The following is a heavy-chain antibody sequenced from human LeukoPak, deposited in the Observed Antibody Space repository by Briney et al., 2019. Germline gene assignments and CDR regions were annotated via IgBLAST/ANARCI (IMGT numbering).Heavy chain of an antibody. CDR3: ARHVSWDVGGDNLCFLDV. Sequence: GESLKISCKGSGYSFTSYWIGWVRQMPGKGLEWMGIIYPGDSDTRYSPSFQGQVTISTDKSINTAYLQWSSLRASDTAIYYCARHVSWDVGGDNLCFLDVWGKGTTVTVSS. D-gene: IGHD1-26*01. CDR2: IYPGDSDT. J-gene: IGHJ6*04. CDR1: GYSFTSYW. V-gene: IGHV5-51*01.